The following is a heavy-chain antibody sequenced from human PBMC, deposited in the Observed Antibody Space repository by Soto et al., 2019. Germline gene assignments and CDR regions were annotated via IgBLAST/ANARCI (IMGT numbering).Heavy chain of an antibody. V-gene: IGHV3-23*01. J-gene: IGHJ4*02. CDR2: LNHDGRNT. Sequence: GGSLRLSCEASGFTFNDFGMSWVRQTPGKGLEWVSTLNHDGRNTHCAASVEGRFTISRDNSKNTLYLQMGSLRAEDTAIYYCAKDAGNEESLFDYWGRGTLVTVSS. CDR1: GFTFNDFG. CDR3: AKDAGNEESLFDY.